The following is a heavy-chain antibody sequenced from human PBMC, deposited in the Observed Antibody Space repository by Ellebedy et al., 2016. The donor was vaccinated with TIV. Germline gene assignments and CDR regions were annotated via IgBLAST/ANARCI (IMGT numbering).Heavy chain of an antibody. V-gene: IGHV3-7*01. D-gene: IGHD4-17*01. CDR2: IYQDGSET. CDR1: GFTFGSYW. Sequence: GESLKISCEASGFTFGSYWRGWVRQPPGRGLEWVANIYQDGSETFHVDSVKGRFTISRDNAKKSLYLQMNSLRTEDTAVYYCARRGSYGDYTVQVNSWFDRWGQGTLVTVSS. CDR3: ARRGSYGDYTVQVNSWFDR. J-gene: IGHJ5*02.